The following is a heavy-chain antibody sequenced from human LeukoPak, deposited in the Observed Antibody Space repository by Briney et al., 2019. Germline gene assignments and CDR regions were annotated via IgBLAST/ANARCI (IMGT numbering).Heavy chain of an antibody. CDR3: AKDMYGDYVGWFDY. J-gene: IGHJ4*02. CDR2: ISGRSGTT. D-gene: IGHD4-17*01. Sequence: GGSLRLSCVASGFTFTSSAMSWVRQAPGKGLEWVSAISGRSGTTYYADSVKGRFTISRDNSKNTLYLQMNSLRAGDTAVYYCAKDMYGDYVGWFDYWGQGTLVTVSS. CDR1: GFTFTSSA. V-gene: IGHV3-23*01.